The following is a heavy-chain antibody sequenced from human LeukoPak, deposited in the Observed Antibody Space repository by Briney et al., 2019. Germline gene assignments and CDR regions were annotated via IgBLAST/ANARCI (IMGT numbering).Heavy chain of an antibody. Sequence: GGSLRLSCAASGFTFSSYWMHWVSQAPGKGLVWVSRINNDGSSISYADFVKGRFTISRDNAKNSLYLQMNSLRAEDTAVYYCARGAYYYEDWGQGTLVTVSS. CDR3: ARGAYYYED. D-gene: IGHD3-22*01. V-gene: IGHV3-74*01. CDR2: INNDGSSI. J-gene: IGHJ4*02. CDR1: GFTFSSYW.